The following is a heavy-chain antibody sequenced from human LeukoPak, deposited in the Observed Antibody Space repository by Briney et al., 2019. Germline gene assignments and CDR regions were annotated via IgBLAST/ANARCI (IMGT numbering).Heavy chain of an antibody. D-gene: IGHD3-22*01. V-gene: IGHV1-18*01. CDR1: GYTFTSYG. Sequence: GASVKVPCKASGYTFTSYGISWVRQAPGQGLEWMGWISAYNGNTNYAQKLQGRVTMTTDTSTSTAYMELRSLRSDDTAVYYCARDDYYYDSSGYYFFDYWGQGTLVTVSS. CDR3: ARDDYYYDSSGYYFFDY. J-gene: IGHJ4*02. CDR2: ISAYNGNT.